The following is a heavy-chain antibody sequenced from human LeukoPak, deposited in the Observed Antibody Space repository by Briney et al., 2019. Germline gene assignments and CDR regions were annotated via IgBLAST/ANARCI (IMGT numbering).Heavy chain of an antibody. V-gene: IGHV1-8*01. CDR2: MNPNSGNT. Sequence: ASVKVSCKAPGYTFTSYDINWVRQATGQGLEWMGWMNPNSGNTGYAQKFQGRVTMTRNTSISTAYMELSSLRSEDTAVYYCARGAPYYYGMDVWGQGTTVTVSS. CDR3: ARGAPYYYGMDV. CDR1: GYTFTSYD. J-gene: IGHJ6*02.